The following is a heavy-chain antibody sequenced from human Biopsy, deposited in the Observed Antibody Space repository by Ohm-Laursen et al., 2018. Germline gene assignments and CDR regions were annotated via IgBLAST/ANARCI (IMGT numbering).Heavy chain of an antibody. D-gene: IGHD3-9*01. CDR1: GYTFTDYS. J-gene: IGHJ1*01. Sequence: ATVKISCKASGYTFTDYSLHWVRQAPGQRLEWMGWVSPAGAITNYAQKFQDRVTVAADTSTSTATMELRSLRSDDTAVYYCATKLTGYFHHWGQGTLVIVSS. CDR2: VSPAGAIT. V-gene: IGHV1-2*02. CDR3: ATKLTGYFHH.